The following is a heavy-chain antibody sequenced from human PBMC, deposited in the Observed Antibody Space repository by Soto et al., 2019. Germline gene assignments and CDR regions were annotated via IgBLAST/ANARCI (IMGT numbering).Heavy chain of an antibody. J-gene: IGHJ3*01. D-gene: IGHD3-10*01. Sequence: PSETLSLTCTVSGGSISSYYWTWIRQPPGKGLEWIGYIYYSGSTNSNPSLKSRVTISVDTSKNQFSLKLSSVTAADTAVYYCARVWGGAFGFWGQGPMVSVSS. CDR1: GGSISSYY. CDR3: ARVWGGAFGF. V-gene: IGHV4-59*01. CDR2: IYYSGST.